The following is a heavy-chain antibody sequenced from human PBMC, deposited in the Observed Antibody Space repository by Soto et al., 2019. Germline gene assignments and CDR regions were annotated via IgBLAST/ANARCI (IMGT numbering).Heavy chain of an antibody. V-gene: IGHV1-18*01. J-gene: IGHJ4*02. CDR2: ISAYNGNT. D-gene: IGHD4-17*01. CDR1: GYTFTSYG. CDR3: ARETPGATNPNYGDSDFDY. Sequence: GASVKVSCKASGYTFTSYGISWVRQAPGQGLEWMGWISAYNGNTNYAQKLQGRVTMTTDTSTSTAYMELRSLRSDDTAVYYCARETPGATNPNYGDSDFDYWGQGTLVTVSS.